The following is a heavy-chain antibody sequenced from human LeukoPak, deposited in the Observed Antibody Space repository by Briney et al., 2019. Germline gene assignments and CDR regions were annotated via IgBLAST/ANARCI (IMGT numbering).Heavy chain of an antibody. CDR2: MNPNSGNT. J-gene: IGHJ5*02. CDR3: ARDTGSSSWYNWFDP. Sequence: ASVKVSCKASGYTFTSYDINWVRQATGQGLEWMGWMNPNSGNTGYAQKFQGRVTITRNTSISTAYMELSSLRSEDTAVYYCARDTGSSSWYNWFDPWGQGTLVTVSS. CDR1: GYTFTSYD. D-gene: IGHD6-13*01. V-gene: IGHV1-8*03.